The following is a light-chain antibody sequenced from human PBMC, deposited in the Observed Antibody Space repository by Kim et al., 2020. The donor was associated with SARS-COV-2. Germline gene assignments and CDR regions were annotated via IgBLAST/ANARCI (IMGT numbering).Light chain of an antibody. CDR1: KLGDKY. CDR2: QDS. Sequence: VSPGQTARITGSGDKLGDKYGCWYQQKPGQTPVLVIYQDSKRPSGIPERFSGSNSGNTATLTISGTQAMDEADYYCQAWDSSAVIFGGGTQLTVL. V-gene: IGLV3-1*01. J-gene: IGLJ2*01. CDR3: QAWDSSAVI.